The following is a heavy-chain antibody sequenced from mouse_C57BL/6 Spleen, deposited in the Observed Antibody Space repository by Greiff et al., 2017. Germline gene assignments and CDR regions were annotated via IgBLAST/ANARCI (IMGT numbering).Heavy chain of an antibody. J-gene: IGHJ4*01. CDR1: GYTFTEYT. V-gene: IGHV1-74*01. CDR3: AGCDYGPYYARDY. D-gene: IGHD2-4*01. CDR2: INPSDSDT. Sequence: VQLQQSGAELVKPGASVKLSCKASGYTFTEYTIHWVKQRSGQGLEWIGRINPSDSDTNYNQKFKGKATLTVDKSSSTADMQLSSLTSEDSAVYYCAGCDYGPYYARDYWGQGTSVTVSS.